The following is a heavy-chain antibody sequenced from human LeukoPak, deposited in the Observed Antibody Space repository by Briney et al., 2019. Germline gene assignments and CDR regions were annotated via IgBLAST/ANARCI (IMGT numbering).Heavy chain of an antibody. V-gene: IGHV4-39*07. CDR3: ARGQFSSWYHEVYYYMDV. CDR2: INHSGST. CDR1: GGSISSSSYY. J-gene: IGHJ6*03. D-gene: IGHD6-13*01. Sequence: KTSETLSLTCTVSGGSISSSSYYWGWIRQPPGKGLEWIGEINHSGSTNYNPSLKSRVTISVDTSKNQFSLKLSSVTAADTAVYYCARGQFSSWYHEVYYYMDVWGKGTTVTVSS.